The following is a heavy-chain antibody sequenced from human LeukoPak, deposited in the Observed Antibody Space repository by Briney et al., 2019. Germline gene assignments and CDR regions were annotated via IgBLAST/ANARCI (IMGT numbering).Heavy chain of an antibody. D-gene: IGHD3-22*01. Sequence: GGSLRLSCAASGFTFSSYGMHWVRQAPGKGLEWVAVIWYDGRNKYYADSVKGRFTISRDNSKKTLYLQMNSLRAEDTAVYYCARGYDDSSGSFDYWGQGTLVTVSS. CDR2: IWYDGRNK. J-gene: IGHJ4*02. V-gene: IGHV3-33*01. CDR3: ARGYDDSSGSFDY. CDR1: GFTFSSYG.